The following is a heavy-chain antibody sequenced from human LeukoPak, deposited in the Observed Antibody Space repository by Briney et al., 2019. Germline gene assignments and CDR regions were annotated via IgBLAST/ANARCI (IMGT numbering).Heavy chain of an antibody. D-gene: IGHD2-2*01. Sequence: SETLSLTCTVSGGSISSSSYYWGWIRQPPGKGLEWIGYIYYSGSTNYNPSLKSRVTISVDTSKNQFSLKLSSVTAADTAVYYCARVHCSSTSCYGDDAFDIWGQGTMVTVSS. V-gene: IGHV4-61*05. CDR3: ARVHCSSTSCYGDDAFDI. J-gene: IGHJ3*02. CDR2: IYYSGST. CDR1: GGSISSSSYY.